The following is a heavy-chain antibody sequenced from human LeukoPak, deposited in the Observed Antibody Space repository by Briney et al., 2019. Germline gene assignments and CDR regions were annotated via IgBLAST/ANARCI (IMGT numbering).Heavy chain of an antibody. V-gene: IGHV4-59*01. CDR3: ARERTWNNGKKYYYYIDV. J-gene: IGHJ6*03. CDR1: GGSMSSYY. D-gene: IGHD1/OR15-1a*01. Sequence: PSETLSLTCTVSGGSMSSYYWSWIRQPPGKGLEWIGYIYYRGDTKYNPSLKARLTISVDTSKNQFSLNLNSVTAADTAVYYCARERTWNNGKKYYYYIDVGGKGTTVTVSS. CDR2: IYYRGDT.